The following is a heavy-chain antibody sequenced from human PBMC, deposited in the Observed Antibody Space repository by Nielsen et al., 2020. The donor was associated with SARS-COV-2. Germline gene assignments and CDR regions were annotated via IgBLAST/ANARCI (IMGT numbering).Heavy chain of an antibody. J-gene: IGHJ4*02. D-gene: IGHD3-10*01. V-gene: IGHV3-30-3*01. CDR1: GFTFSSYA. CDR2: ISYDGSNK. Sequence: EGSLRLSCAASGFTFSSYAMHWVRQAPGKGLEWVAVISYDGSNKYYADSVKGRFTISRDNSKNTLYLQMNSLRAEDTAVYYCARDFSGDFDYWGQGTLVTVSS. CDR3: ARDFSGDFDY.